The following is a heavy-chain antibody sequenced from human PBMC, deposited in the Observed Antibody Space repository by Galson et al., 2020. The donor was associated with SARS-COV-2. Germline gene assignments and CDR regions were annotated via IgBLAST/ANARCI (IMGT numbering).Heavy chain of an antibody. CDR2: VYHSGSA. CDR1: GFSISSGYF. V-gene: IGHV4-38-2*02. J-gene: IGHJ2*01. D-gene: IGHD2-15*01. CDR3: ARDRGVDGGISEDFDL. Sequence: SETLSLTCTVSGFSISSGYFWGWIRQSPEKGLEWIGLVYHSGSAYYNPSLKSRVTISVDTSKNQFSLKVTSVSAADTGVYYCARDRGVDGGISEDFDLWGRGTLVTVSS.